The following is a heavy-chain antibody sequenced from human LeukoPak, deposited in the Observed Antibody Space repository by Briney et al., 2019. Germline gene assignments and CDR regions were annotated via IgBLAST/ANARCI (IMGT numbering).Heavy chain of an antibody. Sequence: PGGSLRLSCAASGFSFSTYAMSWVRQASGKGLEWVSSISSSSSYIYYADSVKGRFTISRDNAKNSLYLQMNSLRAEDTAVYYCARDEGVSGDYLDAFDIWGQGTMVTVSS. CDR2: ISSSSSYI. CDR3: ARDEGVSGDYLDAFDI. D-gene: IGHD4-17*01. CDR1: GFSFSTYA. J-gene: IGHJ3*02. V-gene: IGHV3-21*01.